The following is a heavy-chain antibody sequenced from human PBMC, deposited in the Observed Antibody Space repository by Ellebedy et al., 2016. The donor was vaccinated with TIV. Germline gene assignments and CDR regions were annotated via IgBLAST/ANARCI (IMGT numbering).Heavy chain of an antibody. CDR2: VTPDNRNR. V-gene: IGHV1-18*01. D-gene: IGHD2-21*02. CDR3: AREGVTGMSFFDF. Sequence: AASVKVSCKASHYTFSNYNINWVRQAPGQGLEWMGWVTPDNRNRTYAQKFQGRVSMTTDASTTTAYMELRSLRADDTAVYFCAREGVTGMSFFDFWGQGTLVTVYS. J-gene: IGHJ4*02. CDR1: HYTFSNYN.